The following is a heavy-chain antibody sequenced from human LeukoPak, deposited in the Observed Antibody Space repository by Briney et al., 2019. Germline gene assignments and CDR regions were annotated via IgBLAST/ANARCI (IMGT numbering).Heavy chain of an antibody. J-gene: IGHJ6*03. D-gene: IGHD3-9*01. CDR2: IYTSGCT. Sequence: SQTLSLTCTVSGGSISSGSYYWSWIRQPAGKGLEWIGRIYTSGCTNYNPSLKSRVTISVDTSKNQFSLKLSSVTAADTAVYYCARHHDIPGPYYYYYMDVWGKGTTVTVSS. CDR3: ARHHDIPGPYYYYYMDV. V-gene: IGHV4-61*02. CDR1: GGSISSGSYY.